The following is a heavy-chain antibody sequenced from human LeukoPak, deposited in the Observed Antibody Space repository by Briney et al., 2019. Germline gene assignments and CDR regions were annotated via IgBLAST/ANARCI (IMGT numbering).Heavy chain of an antibody. J-gene: IGHJ3*02. D-gene: IGHD3-22*01. CDR2: IYLGDSDT. CDR1: GYSFTSYW. CDR3: ARRGRSYYYDSSGYYLDAFDI. Sequence: GESLKISCKGSGYSFTSYWIGRVRQMPGKGLEWMGIIYLGDSDTRYSPSFQGQVTISADKSISTAYLQWSSLKASDTAMYYCARRGRSYYYDSSGYYLDAFDIWGQGTMVTVSS. V-gene: IGHV5-51*01.